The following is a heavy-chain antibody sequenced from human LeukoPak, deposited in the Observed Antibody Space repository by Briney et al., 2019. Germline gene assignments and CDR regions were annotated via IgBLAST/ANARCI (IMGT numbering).Heavy chain of an antibody. CDR2: ISGNGRNI. Sequence: GGSLRLSCVGSGFTFNDYYMSWIRQAPGEGLEWVAYISGNGRNIYYADSVKGRFTISRDNRKKSVFLEMSALRAEDRAVYYCARGQPYFFDIVGYQYVRKFFYMDVWGKGTTVTVSS. J-gene: IGHJ6*03. CDR1: GFTFNDYY. D-gene: IGHD3-22*01. CDR3: ARGQPYFFDIVGYQYVRKFFYMDV. V-gene: IGHV3-11*04.